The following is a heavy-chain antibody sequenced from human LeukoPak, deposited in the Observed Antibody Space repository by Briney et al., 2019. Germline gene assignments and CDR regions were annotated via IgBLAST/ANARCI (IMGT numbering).Heavy chain of an antibody. CDR3: ARVGSAAPWSGYYYYYYYMDV. V-gene: IGHV1-8*03. CDR2: MNPNSGNT. D-gene: IGHD3-3*01. CDR1: GYTFTSYD. Sequence: ASVKVSCKASGYTFTSYDINWVRQATGQGLEWMGWMNPNSGNTGYAQKFQGRVTITRNTSISTAYMELSSLRSEDTAVYYCARVGSAAPWSGYYYYYYYMDVWGKGTTVTVSS. J-gene: IGHJ6*03.